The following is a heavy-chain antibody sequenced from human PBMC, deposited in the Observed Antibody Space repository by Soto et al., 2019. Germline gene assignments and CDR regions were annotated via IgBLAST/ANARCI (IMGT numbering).Heavy chain of an antibody. D-gene: IGHD3-3*01. V-gene: IGHV1-24*01. CDR2: FDPEDGET. J-gene: IGHJ6*02. Sequence: ASVKVSCKVSGYTLTELSMHWVRQAPGKGLEWMGGFDPEDGETIYAQKFQGRVTMTADTSTGTAYMELSSLRSDDTAVYYCARNPGDYDFWSGYDVSGYYGMDVWGQGTTVTVSS. CDR1: GYTLTELS. CDR3: ARNPGDYDFWSGYDVSGYYGMDV.